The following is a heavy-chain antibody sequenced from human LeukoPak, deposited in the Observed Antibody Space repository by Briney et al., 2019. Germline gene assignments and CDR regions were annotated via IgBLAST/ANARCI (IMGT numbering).Heavy chain of an antibody. CDR2: FIPILGTA. V-gene: IGHV1-69*10. J-gene: IGHJ6*04. Sequence: ASVKVSCKASGATFSDALNWVRQAPGQGLEWMGVFIPILGTANSTQKFQDRVTITADMSTNTAYMELSSLRSEDTAVYFCAGIPVFGVVLHQEPVWGKGTTVTVSS. CDR3: AGIPVFGVVLHQEPV. D-gene: IGHD3-3*01. CDR1: GATFSDA.